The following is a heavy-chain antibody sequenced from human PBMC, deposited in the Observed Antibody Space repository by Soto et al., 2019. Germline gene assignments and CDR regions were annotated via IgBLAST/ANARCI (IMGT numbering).Heavy chain of an antibody. CDR3: AGHTLPSRPDRYDFWSGYYVEGVDYYGMDV. D-gene: IGHD3-3*01. Sequence: PGESLKISCKGSGYSFTSYWIGWVRQMPGKGLEWMGIIYPGDSDTRYSPSFQGQVTISADKSISTAYLQWSSLKASDTAMYYCAGHTLPSRPDRYDFWSGYYVEGVDYYGMDVWGQGTTVTVSS. V-gene: IGHV5-51*01. J-gene: IGHJ6*02. CDR2: IYPGDSDT. CDR1: GYSFTSYW.